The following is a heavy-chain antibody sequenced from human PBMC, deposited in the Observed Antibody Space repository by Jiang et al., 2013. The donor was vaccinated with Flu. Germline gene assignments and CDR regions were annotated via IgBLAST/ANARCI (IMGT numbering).Heavy chain of an antibody. CDR1: GFTFSSYW. D-gene: IGHD3-10*01. CDR3: ARVQVGGWYFDL. Sequence: QLVESGGGLVQPGGSLRLSCAASGFTFSSYWMHWVRQAPGEGLVWVSRINTDGSTTSYADSVKGRFTISRDNAKNTLYLQMNSLRAEDTAVYYCARVQVGGWYFDLWGRGTLVTVSS. CDR2: INTDGSTT. V-gene: IGHV3-74*01. J-gene: IGHJ2*01.